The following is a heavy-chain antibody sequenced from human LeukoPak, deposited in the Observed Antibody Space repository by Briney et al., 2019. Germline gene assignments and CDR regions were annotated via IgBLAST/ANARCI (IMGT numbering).Heavy chain of an antibody. CDR2: ISTYNGNT. CDR3: ARGDAFDI. V-gene: IGHV1-18*01. Sequence: ASVKVSCKASGCIFISYGISWVRQAPGQGLEWMGWISTYNGNTNYAQKLQGRVTMTTDTTTGTAYMELRSLRSDDTAVYYCARGDAFDIWGQGTMVTVSS. J-gene: IGHJ3*02. CDR1: GCIFISYG.